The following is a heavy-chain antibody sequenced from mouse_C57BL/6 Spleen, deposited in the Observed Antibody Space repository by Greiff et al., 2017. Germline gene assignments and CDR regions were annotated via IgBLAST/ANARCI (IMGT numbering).Heavy chain of an antibody. Sequence: QLQESGPELVKPGASVKISCKASGYSFTDYNMNWVKQSNGKSLEWIGVINPNYGSTSYNQKFKGKATLTVDQSSSTAYMQLNSLTSEDSAVYYCAWSYENDIRAWFAYWGQGTLVTVSA. CDR2: INPNYGST. CDR1: GYSFTDYN. J-gene: IGHJ3*01. D-gene: IGHD2-4*01. V-gene: IGHV1-39*01. CDR3: AWSYENDIRAWFAY.